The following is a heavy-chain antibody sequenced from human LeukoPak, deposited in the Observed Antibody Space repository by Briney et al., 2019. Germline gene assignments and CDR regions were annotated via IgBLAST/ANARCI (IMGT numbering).Heavy chain of an antibody. V-gene: IGHV3-23*01. CDR3: AKIYYYDSSGYYYRSFYFDY. Sequence: PGGSLRLSCAASGFTFSSYAISWVRQAPGKGLEWVSAISGSGGSTYYADSVKGRFTISRDNSKNTLYLQMNSLRAEDTAVYYCAKIYYYDSSGYYYRSFYFDYWGQGTLVTVSS. J-gene: IGHJ4*02. CDR2: ISGSGGST. D-gene: IGHD3-22*01. CDR1: GFTFSSYA.